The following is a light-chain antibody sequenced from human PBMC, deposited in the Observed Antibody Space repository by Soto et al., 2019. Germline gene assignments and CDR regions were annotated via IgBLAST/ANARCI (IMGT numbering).Light chain of an antibody. CDR1: QYIGSN. J-gene: IGKJ5*01. CDR2: DTS. CDR3: HQRTK. V-gene: IGKV3-11*01. Sequence: EIVMTRCPATLSLSPGERGTLSCRASQYIGSNLAWYQQKPGQPPRLLIYDTSNRATGIPARFSGSRSGTDFSLTISSLEPEDFGVYFCHQRTKFGHGTRLEIK.